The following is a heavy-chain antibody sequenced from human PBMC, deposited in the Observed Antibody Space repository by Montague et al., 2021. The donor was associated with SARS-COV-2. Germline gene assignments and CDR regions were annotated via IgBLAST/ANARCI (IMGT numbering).Heavy chain of an antibody. J-gene: IGHJ4*02. D-gene: IGHD6-19*01. Sequence: SETLSLTCAVYGGSFSGYYWSWIRQPPGKGLEWIGEINHSGSTNYNPSLNSRVTISVDTSKNQFSLKLSSVTAADTAVYYCARGSRQWLVRPPHYYYFDYWGQGTLVTVAS. CDR1: GGSFSGYY. CDR3: ARGSRQWLVRPPHYYYFDY. CDR2: INHSGST. V-gene: IGHV4-34*01.